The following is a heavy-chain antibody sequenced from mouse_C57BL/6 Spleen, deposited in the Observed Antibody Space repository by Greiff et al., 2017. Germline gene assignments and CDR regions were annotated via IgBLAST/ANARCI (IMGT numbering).Heavy chain of an antibody. CDR1: GYTFTSYW. CDR2: IDPSDSYT. D-gene: IGHD1-1*01. Sequence: QVQLKQPGAELVMPGASVKLSCKASGYTFTSYWMHWVKQRPGQGLEWIGEIDPSDSYTNYNQKFKGKSTLTVDKSSSTAYMQLSSLTSEDSAVYYCARWGITTVVARYFDVWGTGTTVTVSS. V-gene: IGHV1-69*01. CDR3: ARWGITTVVARYFDV. J-gene: IGHJ1*03.